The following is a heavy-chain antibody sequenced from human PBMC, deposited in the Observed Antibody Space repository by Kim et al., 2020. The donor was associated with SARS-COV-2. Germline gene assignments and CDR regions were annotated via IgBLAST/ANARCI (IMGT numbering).Heavy chain of an antibody. D-gene: IGHD2-15*01. CDR1: GYTFTSYY. V-gene: IGHV1-46*01. CDR2: INPSGGST. CDR3: ARAGLYCSGGSCYFWFHYGMDV. J-gene: IGHJ6*02. Sequence: ASVKVSCKASGYTFTSYYMHWVRQAPGQGLEWMGIINPSGGSTSYAQKFQGRVTMTRDTSTSTVYMELSSLRSEDTAVYYCARAGLYCSGGSCYFWFHYGMDVWGQGTTVTVSS.